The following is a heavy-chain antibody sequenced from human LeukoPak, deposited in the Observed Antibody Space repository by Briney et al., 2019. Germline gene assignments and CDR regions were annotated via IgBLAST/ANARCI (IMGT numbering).Heavy chain of an antibody. CDR3: ARGSGSFDY. V-gene: IGHV4-59*01. J-gene: IGHJ4*02. CDR1: GGSISSYY. D-gene: IGHD3-3*01. CDR2: IYYSGST. Sequence: SETLSLTCTVSGGSISSYYWSWIRQPPGKGLEWIGYIYYSGSTNYNPSLKSRVTISVDTSKNQFSLKLSSVTAADTAVYYCARGSGSFDYWGQGTLVTVSS.